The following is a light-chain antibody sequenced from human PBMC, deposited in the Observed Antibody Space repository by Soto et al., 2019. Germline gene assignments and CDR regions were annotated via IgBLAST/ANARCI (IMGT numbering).Light chain of an antibody. Sequence: QSALTQPPSVSGAPGQRVTISCTGSSSNIGAGYDVHWYQQLPGTAPKLLIYGNSNRPSGVPDRFSGSKSGTSASLAITGLQHEAEADYLCQSYDSSLSALFGGGTKITVL. V-gene: IGLV1-40*01. CDR1: SSNIGAGYD. CDR3: QSYDSSLSAL. J-gene: IGLJ3*02. CDR2: GNS.